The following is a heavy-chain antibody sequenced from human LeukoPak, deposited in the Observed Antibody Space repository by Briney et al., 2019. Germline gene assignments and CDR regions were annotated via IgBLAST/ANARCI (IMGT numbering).Heavy chain of an antibody. CDR3: ARGRMTYYDILTGYPDY. CDR1: GYTFTSYD. CDR2: MNPNSGNT. Sequence: ASVKVSCKASGYTFTSYDINWVRQATGQGLEWMGWMNPNSGNTGYAQKFQGRVTMTRNTSISTAYMELSSLRSEDTAVYYCARGRMTYYDILTGYPDYWGQGTLVTVSS. D-gene: IGHD3-9*01. V-gene: IGHV1-8*01. J-gene: IGHJ4*02.